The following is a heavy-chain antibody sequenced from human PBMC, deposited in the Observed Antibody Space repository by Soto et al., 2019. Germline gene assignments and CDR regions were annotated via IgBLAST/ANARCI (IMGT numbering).Heavy chain of an antibody. Sequence: PGGSLRLSCEASGFTFSRAWMNWVRQSPGKGLEWVCQIKSNSDGGTADYAAPMKGKITISRDDLENTVYLQINSLKNEDTAVYYSTTGGYCSSTSCYRAYYYYGLDVWGQGTMVTVSS. J-gene: IGHJ6*02. V-gene: IGHV3-15*01. CDR1: GFTFSRAW. D-gene: IGHD2-2*02. CDR2: IKSNSDGGTA. CDR3: TTGGYCSSTSCYRAYYYYGLDV.